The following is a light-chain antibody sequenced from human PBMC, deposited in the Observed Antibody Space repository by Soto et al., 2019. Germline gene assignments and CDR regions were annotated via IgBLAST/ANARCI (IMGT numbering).Light chain of an antibody. CDR2: GAS. CDR3: QQYIHWPPLT. Sequence: EIGLTQSPPTLFLFPGERATFSSGPSQSVRSTLAWYQKKPGQGPRLLIFGASTRATDIPARFSGSGSGTEFTLTISSLQSEDFAVYYCQQYIHWPPLTFGGGTKVEIK. V-gene: IGKV3-15*01. CDR1: QSVRST. J-gene: IGKJ4*01.